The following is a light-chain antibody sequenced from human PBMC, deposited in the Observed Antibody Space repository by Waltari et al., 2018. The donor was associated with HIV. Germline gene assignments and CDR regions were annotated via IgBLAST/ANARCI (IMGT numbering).Light chain of an antibody. J-gene: IGKJ1*01. CDR2: GAS. CDR3: QHYKSSFRT. V-gene: IGKV1-5*03. CDR1: ESISTF. Sequence: DIKLTQSPSTLTVSVGDRVTITCRASESISTFLVWYQQKPGKAPRLLIFGASSLQNGVPSRFIGGGSGTDFTLTISSLQPDDFATYYCQHYKSSFRTFGQGTRVEMK.